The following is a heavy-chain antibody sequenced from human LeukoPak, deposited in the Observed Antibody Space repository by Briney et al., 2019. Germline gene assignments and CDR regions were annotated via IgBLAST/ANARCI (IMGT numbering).Heavy chain of an antibody. Sequence: GGSLRLSWAASGXTFSSYGISWVRRAPGRGLEWVSAISGRDSNTYYADSVEGRFTISRDNSKNTLYLQMNSLRAEDTAVYYCAKEYQLHRDWFDPWGQGTLVTVSS. CDR1: GXTFSSYG. D-gene: IGHD2-2*01. CDR3: AKEYQLHRDWFDP. V-gene: IGHV3-23*01. J-gene: IGHJ5*02. CDR2: ISGRDSNT.